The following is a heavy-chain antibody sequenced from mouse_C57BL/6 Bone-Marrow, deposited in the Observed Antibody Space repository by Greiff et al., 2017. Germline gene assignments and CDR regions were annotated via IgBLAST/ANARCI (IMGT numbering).Heavy chain of an antibody. CDR2: IDPSDSYT. Sequence: LQQPGAELVRPGTSVKLSCKASGYTFTSYWMHWVKQRPGQGLEWIGVIDPSDSYTNYNQKFKGKATLTVDTSSSTAYMQLSSLTSEDSAVYYCARVMIRGWFAYWGQGTLVTVSA. D-gene: IGHD2-4*01. CDR1: GYTFTSYW. J-gene: IGHJ3*01. V-gene: IGHV1-59*01. CDR3: ARVMIRGWFAY.